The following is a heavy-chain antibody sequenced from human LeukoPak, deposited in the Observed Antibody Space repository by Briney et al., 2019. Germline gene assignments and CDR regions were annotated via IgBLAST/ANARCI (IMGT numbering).Heavy chain of an antibody. CDR3: ARRGYSGSSGYDY. CDR1: GFTFKNYA. V-gene: IGHV3-21*01. CDR2: ISGDITDI. D-gene: IGHD3-22*01. J-gene: IGHJ4*02. Sequence: GGSLRLSCATSGFTFKNYAMNWVRQAPGKGLEWVSSISGDITDIYYADSVMGRSTISRDNAKNSLYLQINSLRAEDTAIYYCARRGYSGSSGYDYWGQGTLVTVSS.